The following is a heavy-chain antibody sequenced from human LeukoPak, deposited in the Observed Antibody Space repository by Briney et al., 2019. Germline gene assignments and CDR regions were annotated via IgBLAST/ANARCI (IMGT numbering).Heavy chain of an antibody. Sequence: PSQTLSLTCTVSGGSISSGSYYWSWIRQPAGKGLEWIGRIYTSGSTYYNPSLKSRVTISVDTSKNQFSLKLSSVTAADTAVYYCARAFRSAYDGAVDYWGQGTLVTVSS. D-gene: IGHD5-12*01. J-gene: IGHJ4*02. V-gene: IGHV4-61*02. CDR1: GGSISSGSYY. CDR3: ARAFRSAYDGAVDY. CDR2: IYTSGST.